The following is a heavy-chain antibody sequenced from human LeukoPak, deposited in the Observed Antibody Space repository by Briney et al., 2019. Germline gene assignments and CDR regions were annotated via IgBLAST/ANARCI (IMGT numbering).Heavy chain of an antibody. V-gene: IGHV4-39*01. CDR2: VYYSGST. Sequence: PSETLSLTCTASGGSVSSYNYYWGWIRQPPGRGLEWIGSVYYSGSTYYNPSLKSRVTISVDTSQNQFSLRLNSVTAADTAVYYCARSYYYDSGGPFDYWGQGTLVTVSS. CDR1: GGSVSSYNYY. CDR3: ARSYYYDSGGPFDY. D-gene: IGHD3-22*01. J-gene: IGHJ4*02.